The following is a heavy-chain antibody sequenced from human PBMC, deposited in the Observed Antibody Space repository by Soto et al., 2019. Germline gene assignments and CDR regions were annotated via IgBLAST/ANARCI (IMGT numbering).Heavy chain of an antibody. Sequence: EVQLVESGGGLVQPGGFLRLSCAASGFTFSNYNMNWVRQAPGKGLEWVSYFSSSSSVVYYADSVKGRFTISRDNAKNSLYLQMNSLRAEDTAVYYCAREGDSSGWYNWFDPWGQGTLVTVSS. J-gene: IGHJ5*02. CDR2: FSSSSSVV. D-gene: IGHD3-22*01. V-gene: IGHV3-48*01. CDR3: AREGDSSGWYNWFDP. CDR1: GFTFSNYN.